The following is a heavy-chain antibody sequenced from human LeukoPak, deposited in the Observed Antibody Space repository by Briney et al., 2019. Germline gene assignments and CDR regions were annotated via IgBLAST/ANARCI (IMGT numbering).Heavy chain of an antibody. CDR3: ARSDCGGDCHLLDY. CDR2: IIGSGDRT. CDR1: GFTFRNFA. D-gene: IGHD2-21*02. Sequence: GGSLRLSCAASGFTFRNFAMVWVRQAPGKGLEWVSAIIGSGDRTYYADSVKGRFTISRDNSKNTLYLQMNSLRADDTALYYCARSDCGGDCHLLDYWGQGTLVTVSS. V-gene: IGHV3-23*01. J-gene: IGHJ4*02.